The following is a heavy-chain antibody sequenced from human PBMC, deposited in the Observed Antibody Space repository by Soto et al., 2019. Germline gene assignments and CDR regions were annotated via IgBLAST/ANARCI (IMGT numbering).Heavy chain of an antibody. Sequence: PSETLSLTCTVSGGSISRYYWSWIRQPPGKGLEWIGYIYYSGSTNYNPSLKSRVTISVDTSKNQFSLKLSSVTAADTAVYYCARVEAAPTYYFDYWGQGTLVTVSS. J-gene: IGHJ4*02. CDR1: GGSISRYY. CDR2: IYYSGST. D-gene: IGHD6-13*01. CDR3: ARVEAAPTYYFDY. V-gene: IGHV4-59*12.